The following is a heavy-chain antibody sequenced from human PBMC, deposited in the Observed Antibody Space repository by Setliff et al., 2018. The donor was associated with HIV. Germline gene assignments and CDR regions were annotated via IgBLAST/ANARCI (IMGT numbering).Heavy chain of an antibody. Sequence: SETLSLTCTVSGGSISSYYWSWIRQPAGKGLEWIGRFYTSGSTNYNPSPKSRVTMSVDTSKNQFSLKVRYVTAADTAIYYCAREIWGQVAHVPYGMDVWGQGTTVTVS. V-gene: IGHV4-4*07. D-gene: IGHD5-12*01. CDR2: FYTSGST. J-gene: IGHJ6*02. CDR1: GGSISSYY. CDR3: AREIWGQVAHVPYGMDV.